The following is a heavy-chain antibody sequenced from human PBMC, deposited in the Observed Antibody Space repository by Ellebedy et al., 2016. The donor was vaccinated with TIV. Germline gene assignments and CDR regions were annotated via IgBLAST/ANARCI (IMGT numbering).Heavy chain of an antibody. CDR3: ARDNVVVIRGWDWFDP. CDR1: GGSISSYY. Sequence: MPSETLSLTCTVSGGSISSYYWSWIRQPPGKGLEWIGEINHSGSTNYNPSLKSRVTISVDTSKNQFSLKLSSVTAADTAVYYCARDNVVVIRGWDWFDPWGQGTLVTVSS. D-gene: IGHD3-22*01. CDR2: INHSGST. J-gene: IGHJ5*02. V-gene: IGHV4-34*01.